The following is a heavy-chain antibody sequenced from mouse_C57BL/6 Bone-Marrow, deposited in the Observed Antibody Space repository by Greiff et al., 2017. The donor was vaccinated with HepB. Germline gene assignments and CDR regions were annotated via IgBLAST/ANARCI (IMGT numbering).Heavy chain of an antibody. D-gene: IGHD1-1*01. J-gene: IGHJ2*01. CDR1: GYTFTSYG. Sequence: VHLVESGAELARPGASVKLSCKASGYTFTSYGISWVKQRTGQGLEWIGEIYPRSGNTYYNEKFKGKATLTADKSSSTAYMELRSLTSEDSAVYFCARRMITTVVGYYFDYWGQGTTLTVSS. CDR2: IYPRSGNT. CDR3: ARRMITTVVGYYFDY. V-gene: IGHV1-81*01.